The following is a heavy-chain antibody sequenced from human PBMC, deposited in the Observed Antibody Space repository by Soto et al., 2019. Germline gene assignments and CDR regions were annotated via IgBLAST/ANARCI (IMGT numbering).Heavy chain of an antibody. J-gene: IGHJ4*02. D-gene: IGHD3-9*01. V-gene: IGHV4-59*12. CDR3: ARDRVDILTGYYEDY. Sequence: SETLSLTCTVSGGSISTYYWNWIRQPPGKGLEWIGYIYYSGSTYYNPSLKSRVTISVDTSKNQFSLKLSSVTAADTAVYYCARDRVDILTGYYEDYWGQGTLVTVSS. CDR1: GGSISTYY. CDR2: IYYSGST.